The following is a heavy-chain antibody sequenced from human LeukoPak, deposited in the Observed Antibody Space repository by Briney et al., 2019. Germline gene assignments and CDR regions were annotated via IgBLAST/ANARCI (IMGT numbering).Heavy chain of an antibody. CDR2: LSYDGSNK. D-gene: IGHD3-10*01. V-gene: IGHV3-30-3*01. CDR3: ARDYYAARSTEPPPWFDP. Sequence: GRSLTLTCAACGFTFSSCPYHWVRQAPGKGLEWVAVLSYDGSNKYYADSVKGRFTISRDNSKNTLYLQMNSLRAEDTAVYYCARDYYAARSTEPPPWFDPWGQGTLVTVSS. J-gene: IGHJ5*02. CDR1: GFTFSSCP.